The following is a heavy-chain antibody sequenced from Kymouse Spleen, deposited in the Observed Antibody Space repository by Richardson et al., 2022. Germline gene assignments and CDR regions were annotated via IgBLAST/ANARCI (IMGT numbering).Heavy chain of an antibody. J-gene: IGHJ4*02. D-gene: IGHD3-3*01. CDR2: INHSGST. Sequence: QVQLQQWGAGLLKPSETLSLTCAVYGGSFSGYYWSWIRQPPGKGLEWIGEINHSGSTNYNPSLKSRVTISVDTSKNQFSLKLSSVTAADTAVYYCARDIFGVVMGDYWGQGTLVTVSS. CDR1: GGSFSGYY. CDR3: ARDIFGVVMGDY. V-gene: IGHV4-34*01.